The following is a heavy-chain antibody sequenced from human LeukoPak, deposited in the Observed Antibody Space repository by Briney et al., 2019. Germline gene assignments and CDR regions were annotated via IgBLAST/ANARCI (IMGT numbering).Heavy chain of an antibody. D-gene: IGHD6-13*01. CDR2: ISANGGSP. Sequence: GGSLRLSCAASGFTFSSYAMSWVRQAPGLGLGWVSGISANGGSPYYADSVKGRFSISRDNSKKTLYLQMNSLRADDTAIYYCAKGPASTWYKSYFDCWGQGTLVTVSS. J-gene: IGHJ4*02. V-gene: IGHV3-23*01. CDR3: AKGPASTWYKSYFDC. CDR1: GFTFSSYA.